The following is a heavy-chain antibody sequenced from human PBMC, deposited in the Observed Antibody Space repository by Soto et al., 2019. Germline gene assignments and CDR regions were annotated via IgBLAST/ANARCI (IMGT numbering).Heavy chain of an antibody. J-gene: IGHJ4*02. CDR1: GFTFSSCG. CDR2: ITSDSSTR. Sequence: VGSLRLSCAVSGFTFSSCGMNWVRQAPGKGLEWISYITSDSSTRHYADFVKGRFTISRDNAKNSLYLQMNSLRDEDTAVYFCARDPDGIIDFDYWGQGTQVTVSS. CDR3: ARDPDGIIDFDY. V-gene: IGHV3-48*02. D-gene: IGHD3-10*01.